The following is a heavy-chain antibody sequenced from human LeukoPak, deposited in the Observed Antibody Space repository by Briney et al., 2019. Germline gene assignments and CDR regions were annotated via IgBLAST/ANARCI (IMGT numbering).Heavy chain of an antibody. J-gene: IGHJ4*02. V-gene: IGHV4-59*01. D-gene: IGHD4-11*01. Sequence: SETLSLTCTVSGASINTYFWSWIRQPPGKGLEWIGYIYYSGSTNYNPSLKSRVTISVDTSKNQFSLELSSVTAADTAVYYCARENSNYGSFDYWGQGTLVTVSS. CDR3: ARENSNYGSFDY. CDR2: IYYSGST. CDR1: GASINTYF.